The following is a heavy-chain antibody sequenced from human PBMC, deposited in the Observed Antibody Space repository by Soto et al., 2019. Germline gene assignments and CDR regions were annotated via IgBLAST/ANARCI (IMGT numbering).Heavy chain of an antibody. D-gene: IGHD4-17*01. CDR3: ARVPGYGGFNCYFDL. CDR1: GFTFSRYA. V-gene: IGHV3-30*04. J-gene: IGHJ2*01. Sequence: QVQLEESGGGVVQPGRSLRLSCAASGFTFSRYALLWVRQAPGKGLEWVGVISSYARNDHHAGSVKGRFTFSGDNSKNTLYMQMNSLRAEETAISYGARVPGYGGFNCYFDLWGRGTLVTVSS. CDR2: ISSYARND.